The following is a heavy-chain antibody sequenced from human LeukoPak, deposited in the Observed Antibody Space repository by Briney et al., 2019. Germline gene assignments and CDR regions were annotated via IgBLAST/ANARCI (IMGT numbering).Heavy chain of an antibody. CDR1: GGSISSSSYY. J-gene: IGHJ6*02. D-gene: IGHD6-6*01. Sequence: SEILSLTCTVSGGSISSSSYYWGWIRQPPGKGLEWIGSIYYSGSTYYNPSLKSRVTISVDTPKNQFSLKLSSVTAADTAVYYCARRTLKAAPYYYYGMDVWGQGTTVTVSS. CDR2: IYYSGST. CDR3: ARRTLKAAPYYYYGMDV. V-gene: IGHV4-39*01.